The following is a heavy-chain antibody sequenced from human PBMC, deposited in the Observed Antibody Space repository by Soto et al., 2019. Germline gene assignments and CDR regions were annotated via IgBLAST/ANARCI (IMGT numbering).Heavy chain of an antibody. V-gene: IGHV1-8*01. CDR3: ARGSGRHYSYGMDG. D-gene: IGHD2-15*01. J-gene: IGHJ6*02. CDR1: GYTFTSYY. Sequence: ASVKVSCKASGYTFTSYYINWVRQATGQGLEWMGWMNPNSGNTGYAQKFQGRVTMTRNTSISTAYMELSSLRSEDTAVYYCARGSGRHYSYGMDGWGQGTTVTVSS. CDR2: MNPNSGNT.